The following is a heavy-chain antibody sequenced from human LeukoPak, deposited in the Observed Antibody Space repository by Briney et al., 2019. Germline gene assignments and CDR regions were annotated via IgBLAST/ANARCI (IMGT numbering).Heavy chain of an antibody. V-gene: IGHV4-59*06. CDR2: IYYSGST. Sequence: PSETLSLTCAVFGGSFSSYYWSWIRQPPGKGLEWIGYIYYSGSTYYNPSLKSRVTISVDTSENQFSLKLSSVTAADTAVYYCARSDYYDSSGYGWFDPWGQGTLVTVSS. J-gene: IGHJ5*02. D-gene: IGHD3-22*01. CDR3: ARSDYYDSSGYGWFDP. CDR1: GGSFSSYY.